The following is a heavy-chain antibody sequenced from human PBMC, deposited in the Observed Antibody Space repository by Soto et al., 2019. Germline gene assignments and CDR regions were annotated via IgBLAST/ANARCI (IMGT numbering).Heavy chain of an antibody. Sequence: SETLSLTCTVSGDSISSADYYWSWIRQTPGKGLEWIGHIFYSGTTYYNPSLKSRLTISVDTSKNHFSLRLTSVTAADTAVYYCATLSVSLSGPYGIHVWGQGTTVTVSS. CDR2: IFYSGTT. J-gene: IGHJ6*02. CDR3: ATLSVSLSGPYGIHV. V-gene: IGHV4-30-4*01. D-gene: IGHD2-15*01. CDR1: GDSISSADYY.